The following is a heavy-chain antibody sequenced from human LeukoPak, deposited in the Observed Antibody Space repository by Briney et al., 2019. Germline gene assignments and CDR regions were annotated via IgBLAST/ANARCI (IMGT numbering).Heavy chain of an antibody. V-gene: IGHV3-30*03. CDR2: ISDDGRRK. J-gene: IGHJ4*02. Sequence: GGSLRLSCAASGFSFISYGMHWVRQAPGKGLEWVGVISDDGRRKDYADSVKGRFTISRDNSKDTLYLQMNSLRAEDTAVYYCARGGGSRSSGWYGSQGNYFDYWGQGTLVTVSS. CDR1: GFSFISYG. CDR3: ARGGGSRSSGWYGSQGNYFDY. D-gene: IGHD6-19*01.